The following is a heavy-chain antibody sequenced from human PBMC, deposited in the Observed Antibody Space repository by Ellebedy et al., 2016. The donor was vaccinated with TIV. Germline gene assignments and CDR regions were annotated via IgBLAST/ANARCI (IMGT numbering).Heavy chain of an antibody. J-gene: IGHJ4*02. CDR2: IYKDGST. CDR3: ASGGRSHDH. CDR1: GFTVSSNY. Sequence: PGGSLRLSCAASGFTVSSNYMSSVRQAPGKGLAWVSVIYKDGSTYYADSVKGRFTISRDSSKNTLYLQMNSLRVYDTAVYYCASGGRSHDHWGQGTLVTVSS. V-gene: IGHV3-53*01. D-gene: IGHD6-19*01.